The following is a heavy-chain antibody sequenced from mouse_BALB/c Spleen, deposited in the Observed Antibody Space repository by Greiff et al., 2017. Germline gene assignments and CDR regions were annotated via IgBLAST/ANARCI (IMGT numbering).Heavy chain of an antibody. CDR2: INSNGGST. CDR1: GFTFSSYG. D-gene: IGHD2-1*01. CDR3: ARNWEGNYGGFAY. V-gene: IGHV5-6-3*01. J-gene: IGHJ3*01. Sequence: DVMLVESGGGLVQPGGSLKLSCAASGFTFSSYGMSWVRQTPDKRLELVATINSNGGSTYYPDSVKGRFTISRDNAKNTLYLQMNSLQANDTAIYYCARNWEGNYGGFAYWGQGTLVTVSA.